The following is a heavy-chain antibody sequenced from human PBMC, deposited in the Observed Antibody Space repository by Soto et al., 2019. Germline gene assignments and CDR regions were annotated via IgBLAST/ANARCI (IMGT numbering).Heavy chain of an antibody. D-gene: IGHD5-18*01. V-gene: IGHV3-23*01. CDR3: AKALVPALTAKFGY. CDR1: GFIFNNYA. J-gene: IGHJ4*02. Sequence: GGSLRLSCAASGFIFNNYAMTWVRQAPGKGLEWVSTVTASGGGTFYANSVKGRFTISRDNSRNTLHLQMSSLRVEDTALYYCAKALVPALTAKFGYWGQGALVTVSS. CDR2: VTASGGGT.